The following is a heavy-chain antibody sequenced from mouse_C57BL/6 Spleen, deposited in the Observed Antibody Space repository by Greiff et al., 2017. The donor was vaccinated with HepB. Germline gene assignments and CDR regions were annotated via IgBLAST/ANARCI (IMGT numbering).Heavy chain of an antibody. J-gene: IGHJ4*01. D-gene: IGHD2-3*01. V-gene: IGHV5-6*01. Sequence: VQLQESGGDLVKPGGSLKLSCSASGFTFSSYCLSWVRQTPDKRLEWVATISSGGSYTYDPDSVKGRFTIARDNAKNTLYLQMSSLKSEDTAMYYCARHPDGYYEPYAMDYWGQGTSVTVSS. CDR1: GFTFSSYC. CDR2: ISSGGSYT. CDR3: ARHPDGYYEPYAMDY.